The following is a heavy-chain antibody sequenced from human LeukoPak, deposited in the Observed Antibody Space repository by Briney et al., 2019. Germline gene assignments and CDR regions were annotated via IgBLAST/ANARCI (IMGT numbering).Heavy chain of an antibody. Sequence: PSETLSITCTVSGGSISSGGYYWSWIRQHPGKGLEWIGYIYYSGSTYYNPSLKSRVTISVDTSKNQFSLKLSSVTAADTAVYYCARNIADSSGYYTVGYWGQGILVAVSS. D-gene: IGHD3-22*01. J-gene: IGHJ4*02. CDR2: IYYSGST. CDR3: ARNIADSSGYYTVGY. V-gene: IGHV4-31*03. CDR1: GGSISSGGYY.